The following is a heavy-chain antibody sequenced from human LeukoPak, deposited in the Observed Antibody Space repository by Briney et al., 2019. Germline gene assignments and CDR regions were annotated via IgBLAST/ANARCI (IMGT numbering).Heavy chain of an antibody. D-gene: IGHD6-6*01. Sequence: GASVKVSCKTSGYTFTSYAINWVRQAPGQGLEWMGIINPSDGSTNYAQNFQDRVTMTTDTSTNTVYMQLSSLRSEDTAMYYCATGNEQLVDFDYWGQGTLVTVSS. V-gene: IGHV1-46*01. CDR3: ATGNEQLVDFDY. CDR1: GYTFTSYA. J-gene: IGHJ4*02. CDR2: INPSDGST.